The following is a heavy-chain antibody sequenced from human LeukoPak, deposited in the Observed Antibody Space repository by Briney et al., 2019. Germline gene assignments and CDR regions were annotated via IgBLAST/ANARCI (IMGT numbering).Heavy chain of an antibody. CDR3: ARGPLYCSSTSCYQEGNFDY. CDR2: VFYSGST. V-gene: IGHV4-59*12. CDR1: GGSISNYY. Sequence: RSSETLSLTCTVSGGSISNYYWSWIRQTPGMGLEWIGYVFYSGSTSYNPSLKSRLTISIDTSRNRFSLNLRSVTAADTAVYYCARGPLYCSSTSCYQEGNFDYWGQGALVTVSS. J-gene: IGHJ4*02. D-gene: IGHD2-2*01.